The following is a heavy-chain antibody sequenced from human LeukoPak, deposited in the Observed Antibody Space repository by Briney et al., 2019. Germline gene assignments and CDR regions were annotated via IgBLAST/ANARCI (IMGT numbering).Heavy chain of an antibody. CDR2: IYSGGTT. CDR1: GFTVGNNY. V-gene: IGHV3-66*01. Sequence: GGSLRLSCAASGFTVGNNYMNWVRQAPGKGLEWVSLIYSGGTTYYADSVKGRFTISRDNAKNSLYLQMNSLRAEDTAVYYCARDRKFDYWGQGTLVTVSS. D-gene: IGHD1-14*01. CDR3: ARDRKFDY. J-gene: IGHJ4*02.